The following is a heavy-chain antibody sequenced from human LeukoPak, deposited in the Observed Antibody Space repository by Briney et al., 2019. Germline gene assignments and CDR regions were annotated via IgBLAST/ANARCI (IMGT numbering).Heavy chain of an antibody. V-gene: IGHV4-39*01. D-gene: IGHD3-9*01. CDR2: IYYSGST. CDR1: GGSISSSSYY. Sequence: SETLSLTCTVSGGSISSSSYYWGWIRQPPGKGLEWIGSIYYSGSTYYNPSLKSRVTISVDTSKNQFSLKLSSVTAADTAVYYCARAKTDYSILFNSWGQGTLVTVSS. CDR3: ARAKTDYSILFNS. J-gene: IGHJ4*02.